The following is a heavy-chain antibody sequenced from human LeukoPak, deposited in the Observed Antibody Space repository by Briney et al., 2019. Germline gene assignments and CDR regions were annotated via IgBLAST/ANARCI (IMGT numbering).Heavy chain of an antibody. CDR1: GGTFSNYA. J-gene: IGHJ6*02. V-gene: IGHV1-8*02. Sequence: ASVKVSCKASGGTFSNYAISWVRQATGQGLEWMGWMNPNSGNTGYAQKFQGRVTMTRNTSISTAYMELSSLRSEDTAVYYCARGGSYYGMDVWGQGTTVTVSS. CDR2: MNPNSGNT. CDR3: ARGGSYYGMDV. D-gene: IGHD1-26*01.